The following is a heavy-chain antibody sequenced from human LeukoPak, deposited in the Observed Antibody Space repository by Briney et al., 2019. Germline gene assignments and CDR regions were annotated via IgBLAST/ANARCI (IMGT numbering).Heavy chain of an antibody. V-gene: IGHV3-48*03. D-gene: IGHD4-17*01. J-gene: IGHJ4*02. CDR3: VCDYSTLFDY. CDR1: GFTFSSYE. CDR2: ISSSGSTI. Sequence: GGSLRLSCAASGFTFSSYEMNWVRQAPGKGLERVSYISSSGSTIYYADSVKGRFTISRDNAKNSLFLQMNSLRAEDTAFYYCVCDYSTLFDYWGQGTLVTVSS.